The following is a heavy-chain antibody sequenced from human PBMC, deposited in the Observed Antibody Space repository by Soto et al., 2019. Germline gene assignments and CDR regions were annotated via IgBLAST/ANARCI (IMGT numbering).Heavy chain of an antibody. J-gene: IGHJ6*02. CDR1: GDSVSSNSAA. Sequence: PSQTLSHTCAISGDSVSSNSAAWNWIRQSPSRGLEWLGRTYYRSKWYNDYAVSGKIRIIINPDTSKNKFSLQLNSVTPEDTAVYYCARSLLGDYGMDVWGQGTTVTVSS. V-gene: IGHV6-1*01. CDR2: TYYRSKWYN. CDR3: ARSLLGDYGMDV.